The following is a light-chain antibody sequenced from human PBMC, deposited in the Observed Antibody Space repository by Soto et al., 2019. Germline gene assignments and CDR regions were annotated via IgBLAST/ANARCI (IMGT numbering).Light chain of an antibody. CDR2: EVN. CDR3: CSYGFAGSDYLV. J-gene: IGLJ3*02. V-gene: IGLV2-8*01. Sequence: QSALTQPPSASGSPGQSVTISCTGASSDVGGNDYVSWYQHHPGKVPKLMIFEVNKRPSGVPHRFSGSKSGSTASLTVSGLQAEDEADYYCCSYGFAGSDYLVFGGGTKLTVL. CDR1: SSDVGGNDY.